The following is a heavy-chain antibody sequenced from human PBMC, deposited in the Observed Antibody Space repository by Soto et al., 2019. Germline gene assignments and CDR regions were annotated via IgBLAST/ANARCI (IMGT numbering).Heavy chain of an antibody. Sequence: TLSLTCTVSGGSISSYYWSWIRQPPGKGLEWIADIYYSGSTNYSPSLKSRVTISVDTSKNQFSLNLSSVTAADTAVYFCATYVPDKLAVAGTSDAFDIWGQGTMVT. CDR3: ATYVPDKLAVAGTSDAFDI. J-gene: IGHJ3*02. CDR1: GGSISSYY. V-gene: IGHV4-59*01. D-gene: IGHD6-19*01. CDR2: IYYSGST.